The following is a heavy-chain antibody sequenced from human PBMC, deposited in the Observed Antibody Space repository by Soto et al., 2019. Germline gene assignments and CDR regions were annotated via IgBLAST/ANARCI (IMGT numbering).Heavy chain of an antibody. V-gene: IGHV4-59*01. J-gene: IGHJ4*02. Sequence: QVQLQESGPGLVKPSETLSLNCTVSGGPISSYYWSWIRQSPGKGLEWIGYIYYSGSTNYNPSLKSRVPISVDTSKDQFPLEFRSVTAADTAVYYCARGSSCWPPRLGYRGQGTLVTVSS. CDR3: ARGSSCWPPRLGY. CDR1: GGPISSYY. CDR2: IYYSGST. D-gene: IGHD6-19*01.